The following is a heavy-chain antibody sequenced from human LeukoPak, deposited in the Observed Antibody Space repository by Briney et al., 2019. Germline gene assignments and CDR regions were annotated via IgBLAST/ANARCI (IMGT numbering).Heavy chain of an antibody. CDR2: ISAYNGNT. CDR1: GGTVSSYA. CDR3: AREEYSSGWISV. Sequence: SVKVSCKASGGTVSSYAISWVRQAPGQGLEWMGWISAYNGNTNYAQKLQGRVTMTTDTSTSTAYMELRSLRSDDTAVYYCAREEYSSGWISVWGQGTLVTVSS. D-gene: IGHD6-19*01. V-gene: IGHV1-18*01. J-gene: IGHJ4*02.